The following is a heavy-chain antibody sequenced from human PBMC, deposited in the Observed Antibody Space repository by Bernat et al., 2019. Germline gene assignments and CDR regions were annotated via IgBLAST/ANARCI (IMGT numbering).Heavy chain of an antibody. CDR2: ISYSGSP. Sequence: QLQLQESGPGLVKPSETLSLTCTVSGGSISSSSYYWGWIRQPPGKGLEWIGSISYSGSPYYNPSLNSRVTRSVDTSKNQFSLMLSSVTAADTAVYYCASSYYYGSGSYLDIWGQRTMVTVSS. J-gene: IGHJ3*02. CDR1: GGSISSSSYY. V-gene: IGHV4-39*01. CDR3: ASSYYYGSGSYLDI. D-gene: IGHD3-10*01.